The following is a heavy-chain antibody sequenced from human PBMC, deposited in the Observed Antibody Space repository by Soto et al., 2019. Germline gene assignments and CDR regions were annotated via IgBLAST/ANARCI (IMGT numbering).Heavy chain of an antibody. CDR3: AKGKDYFDSSGYSYFDS. V-gene: IGHV3-23*01. Sequence: GRFTISRDNTKNTLYLQMNSLRVEDTALYFCAKGKDYFDSSGYSYFDSWGQGTLVTVSS. D-gene: IGHD3-22*01. J-gene: IGHJ4*02.